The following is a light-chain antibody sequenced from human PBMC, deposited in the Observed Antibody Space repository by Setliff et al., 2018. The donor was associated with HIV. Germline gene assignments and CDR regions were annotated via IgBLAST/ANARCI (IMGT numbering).Light chain of an antibody. CDR1: GSDIGTYNL. V-gene: IGLV2-23*02. CDR3: CSYSTSGTFVL. J-gene: IGLJ2*01. Sequence: QSVLPQPASVSGSPGQSIIISCTGNGSDIGTYNLVSWYQQYPGKVPKLIIYEVSKRPSGISNRFSGSKSGNTASLTLSGLQAEDEADYYCCSYSTSGTFVLFGGGTKVTVL. CDR2: EVS.